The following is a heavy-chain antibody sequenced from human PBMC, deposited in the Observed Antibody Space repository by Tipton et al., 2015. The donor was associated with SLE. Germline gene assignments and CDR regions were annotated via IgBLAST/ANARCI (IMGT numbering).Heavy chain of an antibody. CDR3: AAQPVAGLWYFDL. V-gene: IGHV4-59*01. CDR2: IYYSGST. J-gene: IGHJ2*01. D-gene: IGHD1-14*01. CDR1: GGSISSYY. Sequence: LRLSCTVSGGSISSYYWSWLRQPPGKGLEWIGHIYYSGSTNYNPSLKSRGTISVDTSKNQFSLKLSSVTAADTAVYYCAAQPVAGLWYFDLWGRGTLVTVSS.